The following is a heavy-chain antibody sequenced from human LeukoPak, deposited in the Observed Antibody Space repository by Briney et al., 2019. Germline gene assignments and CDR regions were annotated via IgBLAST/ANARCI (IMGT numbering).Heavy chain of an antibody. V-gene: IGHV4-31*03. CDR3: ARIGTASRLNWFDP. CDR2: IYYDGRT. CDR1: GDSIDSGGYY. Sequence: SQTLSLTCSVSGDSIDSGGYYWSWIRQHPGRGLEWMGHIYYDGRTYQNPSLKSRVIISVDTSKNPFSLNASSVTAADTAVYFCARIGTASRLNWFDPWGQGTLVAVSS. D-gene: IGHD6-6*01. J-gene: IGHJ5*02.